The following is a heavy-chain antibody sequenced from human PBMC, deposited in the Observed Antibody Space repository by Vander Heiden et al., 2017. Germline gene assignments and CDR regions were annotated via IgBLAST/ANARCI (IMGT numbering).Heavy chain of an antibody. CDR3: AKRAVAGTAGAFDI. CDR2: ISGSGGST. D-gene: IGHD6-19*01. V-gene: IGHV3-23*01. J-gene: IGHJ3*02. CDR1: RFTFSSYA. Sequence: VPLLASGGGVVQPGGSLRPRCAASRFTFSSYAINWVRPAPGKGLEWVSVISGSGGSTDDADPGKGRFTISRDNSKNTLYLQMNSLRAEDTAVYYCAKRAVAGTAGAFDIWGQGTMVTVSS.